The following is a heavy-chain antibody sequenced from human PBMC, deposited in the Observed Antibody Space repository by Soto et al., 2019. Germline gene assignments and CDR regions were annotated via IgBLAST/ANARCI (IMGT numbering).Heavy chain of an antibody. J-gene: IGHJ6*02. CDR3: ARPTTRPGTVTTFHYYGMDV. D-gene: IGHD4-17*01. Sequence: ASVKVSCKASGGTFSSYAISWVRQAPGQGLEWMGGIIPIFGTANYAQKFQGRVTITADESTSTAYMELSSLRSEDTAVYYCARPTTRPGTVTTFHYYGMDVWGQGTTVTVSS. V-gene: IGHV1-69*13. CDR2: IIPIFGTA. CDR1: GGTFSSYA.